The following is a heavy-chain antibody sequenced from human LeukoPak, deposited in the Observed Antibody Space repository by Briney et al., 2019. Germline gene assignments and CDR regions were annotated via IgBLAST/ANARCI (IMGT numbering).Heavy chain of an antibody. CDR3: ARGGGRHVEY. Sequence: PWGSLRLSCAASGFTFSSYWMSWVGQAPGKGLEWVANIKEDGSEKNYVDSVKGRFTISRDNSKNSLYLQMNSLRAEDTAVYYCARGGGRHVEYWGQGNLVTVSS. D-gene: IGHD3-16*01. CDR2: IKEDGSEK. CDR1: GFTFSSYW. J-gene: IGHJ4*02. V-gene: IGHV3-7*05.